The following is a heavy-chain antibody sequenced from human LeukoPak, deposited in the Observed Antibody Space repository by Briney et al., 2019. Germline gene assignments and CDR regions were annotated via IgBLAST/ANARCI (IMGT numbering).Heavy chain of an antibody. D-gene: IGHD3-3*01. J-gene: IGHJ5*02. V-gene: IGHV1-2*02. CDR2: INPNSGGT. Sequence: GASVKVSCKASGYTFTSYGISWVRQAPGQGLEWMGWINPNSGGTNYAQKFQGRVTMTRDTSISTAYMELSRLRSDDTAVYYCARGPELNYLSTYYDWFDPWGQGTLVTVSS. CDR1: GYTFTSYG. CDR3: ARGPELNYLSTYYDWFDP.